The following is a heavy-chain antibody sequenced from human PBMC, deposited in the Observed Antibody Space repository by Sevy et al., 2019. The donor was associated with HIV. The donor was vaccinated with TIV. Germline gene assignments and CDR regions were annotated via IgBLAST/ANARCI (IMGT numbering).Heavy chain of an antibody. CDR3: ARGGPNQQQLDYFDH. CDR1: GVSVSPYY. D-gene: IGHD1-1*01. V-gene: IGHV4-59*02. Sequence: SETLSLTCTVSGVSVSPYYWAWIRQPPGKGLECVAFSGSTNYNPSLKSRATTSVDTSKNQFSLKLSSVTDADTAIYYCARGGPNQQQLDYFDHWGQGTLVTVSS. J-gene: IGHJ4*02. CDR2: SGST.